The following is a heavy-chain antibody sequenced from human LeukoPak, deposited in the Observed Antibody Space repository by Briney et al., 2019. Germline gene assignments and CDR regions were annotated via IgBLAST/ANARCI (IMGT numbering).Heavy chain of an antibody. CDR3: ARLKEGIDY. CDR2: IYYSGNT. V-gene: IGHV4-39*01. D-gene: IGHD3-10*01. Sequence: SSETLSLTCAVSGGSISGSSYFWGWIRQPPGKGLEWIGSIYYSGNTYYNPSLKSRVTISVDTSKNQFSLKLSSVTAADTAVYYCARLKEGIDYWGQGTLVIVSS. CDR1: GGSISGSSYF. J-gene: IGHJ4*02.